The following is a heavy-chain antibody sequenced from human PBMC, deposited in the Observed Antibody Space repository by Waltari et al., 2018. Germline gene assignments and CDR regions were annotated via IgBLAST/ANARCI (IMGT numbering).Heavy chain of an antibody. V-gene: IGHV1-69*08. CDR2: ILPIFGTA. J-gene: IGHJ5*02. D-gene: IGHD6-6*01. Sequence: QVQLVQSGAEVKKPGSSVKVSCKASGGTFSSYAISWVRQAPGQGLEWMGMILPIFGTANYAQKFQGRVTITADKSTSTAYMELSSLRSEDTAVYYCARSDSIAARGANWFDPWGQGTLVTVSS. CDR1: GGTFSSYA. CDR3: ARSDSIAARGANWFDP.